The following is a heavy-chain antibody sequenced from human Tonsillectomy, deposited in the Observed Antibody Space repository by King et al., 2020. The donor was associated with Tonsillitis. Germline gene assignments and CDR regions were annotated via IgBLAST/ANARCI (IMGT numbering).Heavy chain of an antibody. CDR1: VYTFTGYY. D-gene: IGHD6-19*01. CDR2: INPNSGGT. CDR3: ARCSSGWYNWFDP. J-gene: IGHJ5*02. V-gene: IGHV1-2*02. Sequence: VQLVESGAEVKKPGASVKVSCKASVYTFTGYYMHWVRQAPGQGLDWMGWINPNSGGTNYAQKFQGRVTMTRDTSITTAYMELSSLRSDDTAVYYCARCSSGWYNWFDPWGQGTLVTVSS.